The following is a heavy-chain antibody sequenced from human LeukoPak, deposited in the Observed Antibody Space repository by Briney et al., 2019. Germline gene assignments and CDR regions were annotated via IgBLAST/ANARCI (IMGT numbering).Heavy chain of an antibody. CDR1: GYTFTSYG. CDR3: ARDPMYYYESSGYYKTTDY. CDR2: ISAYNGNT. Sequence: GASVKVSCKASGYTFTSYGISWVRQAPGQGLEWMGWISAYNGNTNYAQKLQGRVTMTTDTSTSTAYMELRSVRSDDTAVYYCARDPMYYYESSGYYKTTDYWGQGTLVTVSS. V-gene: IGHV1-18*01. D-gene: IGHD3-22*01. J-gene: IGHJ4*02.